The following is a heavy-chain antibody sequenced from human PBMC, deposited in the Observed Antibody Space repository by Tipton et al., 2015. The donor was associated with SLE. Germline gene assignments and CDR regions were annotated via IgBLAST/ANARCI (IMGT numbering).Heavy chain of an antibody. J-gene: IGHJ4*02. V-gene: IGHV3-30*04. D-gene: IGHD3-10*01. Sequence: SLRLSCAASGFTFSTYAMHWVRQAPGKGLEWVAVISYAGSNKYYADSVKGRFTISRDNSKNTLYLQVNSLRAEDSAMYYCAREAHPITVDSYYFDYWGQGTLVTVSS. CDR2: ISYAGSNK. CDR1: GFTFSTYA. CDR3: AREAHPITVDSYYFDY.